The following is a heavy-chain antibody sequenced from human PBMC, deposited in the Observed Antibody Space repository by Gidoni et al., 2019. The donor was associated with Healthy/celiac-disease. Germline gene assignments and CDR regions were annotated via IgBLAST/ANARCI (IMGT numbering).Heavy chain of an antibody. CDR1: GGTFSSYP. CDR2: IIAIIGTA. Sequence: QVQLVQSGAEVMKPGSSVRVSCTASGGTFSSYPISGVRQAPGHGLEWMGGIIAIIGTANYAQKFQGRVTITADKSTSTAYRELSSLRSEDTSVYYCARGGYYDSSGYSQAGAFDIWGQGTMVTVSS. CDR3: ARGGYYDSSGYSQAGAFDI. J-gene: IGHJ3*02. D-gene: IGHD3-22*01. V-gene: IGHV1-69*06.